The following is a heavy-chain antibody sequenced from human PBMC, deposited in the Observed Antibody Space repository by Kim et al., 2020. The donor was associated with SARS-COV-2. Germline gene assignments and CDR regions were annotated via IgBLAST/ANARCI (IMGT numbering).Heavy chain of an antibody. CDR1: GASIISSY. V-gene: IGHV4-59*01. Sequence: SETLSLTCTVSGASIISSYWGWIRQPPGKGLEWVGYMYYSGSTNYNPSLKSRVTISEDMSKNQFSLKLKSVTAADTAVYYCARVNGRWLEFGWFDPWGPG. CDR2: MYYSGST. D-gene: IGHD5-18*01. CDR3: ARVNGRWLEFGWFDP. J-gene: IGHJ5*02.